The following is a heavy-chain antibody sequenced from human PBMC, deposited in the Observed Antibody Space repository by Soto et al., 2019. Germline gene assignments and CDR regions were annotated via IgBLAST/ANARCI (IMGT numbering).Heavy chain of an antibody. CDR3: ARGYCSSTSCSTAYYYYGMDV. Sequence: VHLVESGGGLVRPGGSLTLSCAASGLTFSSYGMHWVRQAPGKGLEWVAVIWYDGSNKYYADSVKGRFTISRDNSKNTLYLQMNSLRAEETAVYYCARGYCSSTSCSTAYYYYGMDVWGQGTTVTVSS. CDR1: GLTFSSYG. D-gene: IGHD2-2*01. V-gene: IGHV3-33*08. J-gene: IGHJ6*02. CDR2: IWYDGSNK.